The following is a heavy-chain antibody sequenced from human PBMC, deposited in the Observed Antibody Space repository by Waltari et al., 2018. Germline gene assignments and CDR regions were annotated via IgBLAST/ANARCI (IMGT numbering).Heavy chain of an antibody. CDR1: GFTFISYA. CDR2: ISYDGSNK. Sequence: QVQLVESGGGVVQPGRSLRLSCAASGFTFISYAMHWVRRAPGKGLEWVAVISYDGSNKYYADSVKGRFTISRDNSKNTLYLQMNSLRAEDTAVYYCASATVTTLDYFDYWGQGTLVTVSS. CDR3: ASATVTTLDYFDY. J-gene: IGHJ4*02. D-gene: IGHD4-17*01. V-gene: IGHV3-30-3*01.